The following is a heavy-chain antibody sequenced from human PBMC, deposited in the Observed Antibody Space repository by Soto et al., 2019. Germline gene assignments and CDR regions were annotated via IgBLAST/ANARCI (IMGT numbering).Heavy chain of an antibody. V-gene: IGHV3-33*01. J-gene: IGHJ3*02. Sequence: GGSLRLSCAASGFTFSSYGMHWVRQAPGKGLEWVAVIWYDGSNKYYEDSVKGRFTISRDNSKNTLYLQMNSLRAEDTAVYYCASASQDDAFDIWGQGTMVTVSS. CDR2: IWYDGSNK. CDR3: ASASQDDAFDI. CDR1: GFTFSSYG.